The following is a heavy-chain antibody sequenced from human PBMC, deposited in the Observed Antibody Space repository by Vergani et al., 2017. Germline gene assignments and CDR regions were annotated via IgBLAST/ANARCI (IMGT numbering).Heavy chain of an antibody. CDR1: GFTFSSYW. CDR2: IKQDESEK. D-gene: IGHD6-19*01. J-gene: IGHJ4*02. CDR3: ARHGGSGRSLDY. Sequence: EVQLVESGGGLVQPGGSLRLSCAAPGFTFSSYWMSWVRQAPGKGLEWVSNIKQDESEKYYVDSVKGRFTISRDNAKHSLYLQMNSLRAEDTAVYYCARHGGSGRSLDYWGQGTLVTVSS. V-gene: IGHV3-7*01.